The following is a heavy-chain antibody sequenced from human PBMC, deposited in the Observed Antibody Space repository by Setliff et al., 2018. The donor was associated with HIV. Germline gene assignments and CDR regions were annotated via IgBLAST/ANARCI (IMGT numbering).Heavy chain of an antibody. CDR2: IVHTGTT. CDR3: ARGLRSSSWYGDKYFYYMDV. J-gene: IGHJ6*03. D-gene: IGHD6-13*01. V-gene: IGHV4-34*01. Sequence: ATMTLTCAVYGGSFSDTFWTWIRQPPGKGLEWIGDIVHTGTTNYNPSLKNRVAISVDASEKQFSLRLTSVSAADTSVYYCARGLRSSSWYGDKYFYYMDVWGKGTTVTVSS. CDR1: GGSFSDTF.